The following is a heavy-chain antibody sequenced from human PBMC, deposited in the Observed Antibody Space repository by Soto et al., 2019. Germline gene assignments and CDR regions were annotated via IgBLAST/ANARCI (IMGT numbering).Heavy chain of an antibody. CDR1: GFTFSGYA. D-gene: IGHD2-21*01. CDR2: VSYTGNNK. CDR3: SRDRGGRPTLFAMDV. J-gene: IGHJ6*02. Sequence: QVQLVESGGGVIQPGRSLRLSCTASGFTFSGYAMYWVRQAPGKGLEWVAFVSYTGNNKYYADSVKGRFSISRDNSKNTLFLEVASLRGEDTAVYYCSRDRGGRPTLFAMDVWGQGTTVTVSS. V-gene: IGHV3-30*04.